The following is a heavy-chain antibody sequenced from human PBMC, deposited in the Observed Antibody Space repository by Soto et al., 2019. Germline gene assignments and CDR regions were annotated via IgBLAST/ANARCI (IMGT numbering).Heavy chain of an antibody. CDR2: VYFSGSA. CDR3: ARKGPRLEEGFDY. V-gene: IGHV4-61*03. J-gene: IGHJ4*02. CDR1: GGSVSRGGYD. Sequence: QVQLQESGPGLVKPSETLSLTCTVSGGSVSRGGYDWNWIRQPPGRGLEWVGCVYFSGSADYNPSLKSRVTISVETSKNHFSLQLSSVTAADTAVYYCARKGPRLEEGFDYWGQATLVTVSS. D-gene: IGHD3-3*01.